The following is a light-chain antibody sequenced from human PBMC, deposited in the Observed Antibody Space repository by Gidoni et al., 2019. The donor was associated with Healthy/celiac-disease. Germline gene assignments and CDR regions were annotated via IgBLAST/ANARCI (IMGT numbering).Light chain of an antibody. J-gene: IGKJ2*02. CDR3: MQALQTRWT. CDR1: QSLLHSNGYNY. CDR2: LGS. Sequence: DIVMTQSPLPLPVTPGEPASSSCRSSQSLLHSNGYNYFDWYLQKPGQSPQLLIYLGSNRASGVPDRFSGSGSGTDFTLKISRVEAEDVGVYYCMQALQTRWTFGQGTKLEIK. V-gene: IGKV2-28*01.